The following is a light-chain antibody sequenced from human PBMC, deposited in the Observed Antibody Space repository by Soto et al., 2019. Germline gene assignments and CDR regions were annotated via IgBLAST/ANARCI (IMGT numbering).Light chain of an antibody. J-gene: IGLJ1*01. V-gene: IGLV1-44*01. CDR2: TSN. Sequence: QSVLTQPPSASGTPGQRVTISCSGSNSNIGSNKVNWYQQLPGTAPKLLIYTSNQRPSGVPDRFSGSKSGTSASLAISGLQSEDEADYYCATWDDSLHGYVFGTGTKLT. CDR3: ATWDDSLHGYV. CDR1: NSNIGSNK.